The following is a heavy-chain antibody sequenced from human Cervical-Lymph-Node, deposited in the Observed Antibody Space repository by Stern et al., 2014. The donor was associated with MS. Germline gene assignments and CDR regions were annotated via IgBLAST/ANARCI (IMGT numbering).Heavy chain of an antibody. V-gene: IGHV1-69*01. CDR3: ARGTTDYGMDV. J-gene: IGHJ6*02. CDR1: GGTFSSYA. D-gene: IGHD1-14*01. CDR2: IIPIFGTD. Sequence: VQLVESGAEVKKPGSSVKVSCKASGGTFSSYAISWVRQAPGQGLEWMGGIIPIFGTDNYAQKFQGRVTTTEHEATRTARLEMSSLRSEDTAVYYCARGTTDYGMDVWGQGTTVTVSS.